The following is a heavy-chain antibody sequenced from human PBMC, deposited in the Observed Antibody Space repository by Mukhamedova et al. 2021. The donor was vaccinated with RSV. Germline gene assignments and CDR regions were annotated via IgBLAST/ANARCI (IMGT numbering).Heavy chain of an antibody. CDR2: IRGRAYGGTT. D-gene: IGHD2-8*01. Sequence: APGKGLEWVSFIRGRAYGGTTEYAASVKGRFTVSRDDSKRIVFLQMNTLKTEDTAVYYCTSIGSCSHGVCYSLDWYYGVDVWGQGT. J-gene: IGHJ6*02. V-gene: IGHV3-49*02. CDR3: TSIGSCSHGVCYSLDWYYGVDV.